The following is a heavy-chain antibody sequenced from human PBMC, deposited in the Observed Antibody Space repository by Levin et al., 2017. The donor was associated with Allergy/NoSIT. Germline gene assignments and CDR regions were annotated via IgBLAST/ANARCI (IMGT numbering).Heavy chain of an antibody. V-gene: IGHV4-59*01. CDR2: IYYSGST. CDR1: GGSISSYY. CDR3: ARVARVVPAAMRDYYYYYYMDV. J-gene: IGHJ6*03. D-gene: IGHD2-2*01. Sequence: PSETLSLTCTVSGGSISSYYWSWIRQPPGKGLEWIGYIYYSGSTNYNPSLKSRVTISVDTSKNQFSLKLSSVTAADTAVYYCARVARVVPAAMRDYYYYYYMDVWGKGTTVTVSS.